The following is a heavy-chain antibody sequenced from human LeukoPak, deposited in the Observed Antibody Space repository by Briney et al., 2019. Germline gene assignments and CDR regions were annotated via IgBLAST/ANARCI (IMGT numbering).Heavy chain of an antibody. V-gene: IGHV3-9*01. CDR2: ISWNSGSI. CDR1: GFTFDDYA. J-gene: IGHJ6*02. D-gene: IGHD4/OR15-4a*01. CDR3: AKTGARKYYYYGMDV. Sequence: GGSLRLSCAASGFTFDDYAMHWVRHAPGKGLEWVSGISWNSGSIGYADSVKGRFTISRDNAKNSLYLQMNSLGAEDTALYYCAKTGARKYYYYGMDVWGQGTTVTVSS.